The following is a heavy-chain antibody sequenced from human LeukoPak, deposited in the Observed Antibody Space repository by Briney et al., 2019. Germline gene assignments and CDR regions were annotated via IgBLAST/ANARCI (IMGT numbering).Heavy chain of an antibody. Sequence: PSETLSLTCAVYGGSFSGYYWSWIRQPPGKGLEWIGEINHSGSTNYNPSLKSRVTISVDTSKNQFSLKLSSVTAADTAVYYCARVGYYESSGYYEYRGQGTLVTVSS. CDR1: GGSFSGYY. V-gene: IGHV4-34*01. CDR3: ARVGYYESSGYYEY. J-gene: IGHJ4*02. CDR2: INHSGST. D-gene: IGHD3-22*01.